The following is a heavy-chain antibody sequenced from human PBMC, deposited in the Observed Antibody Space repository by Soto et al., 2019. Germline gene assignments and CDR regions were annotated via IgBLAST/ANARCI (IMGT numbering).Heavy chain of an antibody. Sequence: QVQLKVSGPGLVKPSATLSLSCTVSTGSTNSFYWSWIRQPPGKGLQWLGYFFYTGSTNHNPSLKSRVTISLDMSSNQVSLRLSSVTAADTAMYYCARSRDGYNLNPIDQWGQGLLVTVSS. CDR1: TGSTNSFY. CDR2: FFYTGST. D-gene: IGHD5-12*01. J-gene: IGHJ4*02. CDR3: ARSRDGYNLNPIDQ. V-gene: IGHV4-59*01.